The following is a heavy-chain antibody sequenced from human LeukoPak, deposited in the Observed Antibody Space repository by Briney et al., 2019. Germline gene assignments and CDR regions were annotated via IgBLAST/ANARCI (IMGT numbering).Heavy chain of an antibody. Sequence: GGSPRLSCVASGFTFSSYAMSWVRQAPRKGLEWVSAISPGGGSTFYADSVKGRFTISRDNSKSTLYLQMNSLRAEDTAVYYCAKFRSAAVADRGLDYWGQGTLVTVSS. CDR3: AKFRSAAVADRGLDY. J-gene: IGHJ4*02. V-gene: IGHV3-23*01. D-gene: IGHD6-19*01. CDR1: GFTFSSYA. CDR2: ISPGGGST.